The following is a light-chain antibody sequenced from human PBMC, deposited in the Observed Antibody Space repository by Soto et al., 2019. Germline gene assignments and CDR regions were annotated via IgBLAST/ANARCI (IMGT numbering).Light chain of an antibody. V-gene: IGKV3-11*01. Sequence: EIVLTQSPATLSLSPGERATLSCRASQSVSSYLAWYQQKPGQAPRLLIYDASNRATGIPARFSGSGSGTDFPLAISSLEPEDFAVYYCQQRSNWPPLTVGGGPKVEIK. CDR1: QSVSSY. CDR3: QQRSNWPPLT. CDR2: DAS. J-gene: IGKJ4*01.